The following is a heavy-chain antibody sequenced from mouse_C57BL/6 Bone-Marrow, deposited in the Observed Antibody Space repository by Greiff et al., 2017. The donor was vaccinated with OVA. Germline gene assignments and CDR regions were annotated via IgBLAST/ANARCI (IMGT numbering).Heavy chain of an antibody. Sequence: EVQRVESGPGLVKPSQSLSLTCSVTGYSITSGYYWNWIRQFPGNKLEWMGYISYDGSNNYNPSLKNRISITRDTSKNQFFLKLNSVTTEDTATYYCARGYLGYYAMDYWGQGTSVTVSS. CDR1: GYSITSGYY. V-gene: IGHV3-6*01. CDR2: ISYDGSN. D-gene: IGHD2-14*01. CDR3: ARGYLGYYAMDY. J-gene: IGHJ4*01.